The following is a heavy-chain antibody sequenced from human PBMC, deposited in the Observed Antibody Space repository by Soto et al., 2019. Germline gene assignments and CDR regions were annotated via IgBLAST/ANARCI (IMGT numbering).Heavy chain of an antibody. CDR3: ARDGSGGAWGWFDP. J-gene: IGHJ5*02. Sequence: QVHLVESGGGVVQAGVSLRLSCAASGYTFARYGMHWVRQAPGKGLEWLAVIWYDGSNQYYADSVKGRFTITRDNSKNTVFLQMDSLRVEDTAVYYCARDGSGGAWGWFDPWGQGTLVTVSS. CDR1: GYTFARYG. CDR2: IWYDGSNQ. D-gene: IGHD3-16*01. V-gene: IGHV3-33*01.